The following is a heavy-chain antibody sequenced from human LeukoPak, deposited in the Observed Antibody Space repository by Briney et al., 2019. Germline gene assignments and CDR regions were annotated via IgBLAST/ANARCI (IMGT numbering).Heavy chain of an antibody. Sequence: GGSLKLSCVGSEFTFSNYWMTRVRQAPGKGLEWVANIKQDGSERYYVDSVKGRFTISRDNAKKSLFLLLNNLRGEDTAVYYCARSTVGPPSFDYWGQGTLVTVSS. J-gene: IGHJ4*02. D-gene: IGHD4-23*01. V-gene: IGHV3-7*01. CDR2: IKQDGSER. CDR1: EFTFSNYW. CDR3: ARSTVGPPSFDY.